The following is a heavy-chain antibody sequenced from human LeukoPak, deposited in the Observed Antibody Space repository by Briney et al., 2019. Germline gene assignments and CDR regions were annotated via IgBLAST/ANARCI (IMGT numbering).Heavy chain of an antibody. J-gene: IGHJ5*02. V-gene: IGHV4-61*09. CDR1: GGSISSGSYY. CDR2: IYTNGNT. Sequence: SQTLSLTCTVSGGSISSGSYYWSWIRQPAGKGLEWIGHIYTNGNTNFNPSLKSRVTISVDTSKNQFSLNLNSVTAADTAVYYCARSGTYYNNWFDPWGQGTLVIVSS. D-gene: IGHD3-10*01. CDR3: ARSGTYYNNWFDP.